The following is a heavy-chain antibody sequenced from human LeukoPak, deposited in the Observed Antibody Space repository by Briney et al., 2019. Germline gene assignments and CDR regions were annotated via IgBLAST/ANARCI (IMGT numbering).Heavy chain of an antibody. CDR3: ARLDYGGNSGRFDY. V-gene: IGHV4-61*02. D-gene: IGHD4-23*01. CDR2: IYTSGST. Sequence: SETLSLTCTVSGGSISSGSYYWSWIRQPAGKGLEWIGRIYTSGSTNYNPSLKSRVTISVDTSKNQFPLKLSSVTAADTAVYYCARLDYGGNSGRFDYWGQGTLVTVSS. J-gene: IGHJ4*02. CDR1: GGSISSGSYY.